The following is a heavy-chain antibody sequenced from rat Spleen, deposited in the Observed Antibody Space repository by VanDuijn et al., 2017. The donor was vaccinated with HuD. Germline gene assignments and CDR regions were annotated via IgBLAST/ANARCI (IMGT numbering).Heavy chain of an antibody. CDR3: ARQEDYGGYSRDYFGY. J-gene: IGHJ2*01. V-gene: IGHV5-22*01. CDR1: GFTFSDYY. Sequence: EVQLVESGGGLVQPGRSLKLSCAVSGFTFSDYYMAWVRQAPTKGLEWVATISFDGLSTYYRDSVQGRFTISRDNAKSTLYLQISSLRSEDTATYYCARQEDYGGYSRDYFGYWGQGVVVTVSS. CDR2: ISFDGLST. D-gene: IGHD1-11*01.